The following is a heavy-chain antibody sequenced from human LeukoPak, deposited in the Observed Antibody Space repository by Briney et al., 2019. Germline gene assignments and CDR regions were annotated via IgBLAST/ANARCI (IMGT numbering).Heavy chain of an antibody. V-gene: IGHV3-23*01. CDR3: AKLTSTIGLGSSGS. CDR2: ITHSGGVT. Sequence: GGSLRLSCAASGFTFSSYAMSWVRQAPGKGLEWVSSITHSGGVTYYADSVKGRFTVSRDNSKNTLYLQMNSLRAEDTAVYYCAKLTSTIGLGSSGSWGQGTLVSVSS. CDR1: GFTFSSYA. D-gene: IGHD6-6*01. J-gene: IGHJ5*02.